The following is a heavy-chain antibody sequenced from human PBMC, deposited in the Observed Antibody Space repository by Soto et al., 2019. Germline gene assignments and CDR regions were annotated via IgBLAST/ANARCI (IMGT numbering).Heavy chain of an antibody. CDR1: GFTFSNAW. CDR3: ARRTDGTGAYIAY. J-gene: IGHJ4*02. CDR2: IKSKTDGGTT. Sequence: GGSLRLSCAASGFTFSNAWMSWVRQAPGKGLEWVGRIKSKTDGGTTDYAAPVKGRFTISRDDSKNTLYLQMNSLKTEDTAVYYCARRTDGTGAYIAYWGQGTLVPVSS. V-gene: IGHV3-15*01.